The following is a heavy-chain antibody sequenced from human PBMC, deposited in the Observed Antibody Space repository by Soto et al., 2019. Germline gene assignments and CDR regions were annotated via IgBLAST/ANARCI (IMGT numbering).Heavy chain of an antibody. V-gene: IGHV1-18*01. CDR2: ISAYNGNT. J-gene: IGHJ5*02. CDR3: ARGVVVPAATGKTWFDP. CDR1: GYTFTSSG. Sequence: QVQLVQSGAEVKKPGASVKVSCKASGYTFTSSGISWVRQAPGQGLEWMGWISAYNGNTSYAQKLQGRVSMTTDTSTSTAYMELRSLISDDTAVYYCARGVVVPAATGKTWFDPWGQGTLVTVSS. D-gene: IGHD2-2*01.